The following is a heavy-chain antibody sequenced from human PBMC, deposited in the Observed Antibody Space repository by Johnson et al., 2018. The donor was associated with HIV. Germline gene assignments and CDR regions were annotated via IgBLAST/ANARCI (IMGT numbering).Heavy chain of an antibody. V-gene: IGHV3-66*02. CDR3: AREIIAARPSAFDI. D-gene: IGHD6-6*01. J-gene: IGHJ3*02. CDR2: IYSGGST. CDR1: GFTFSNAW. Sequence: VQLVESGGGLVKPGGSLRLSCAASGFTFSNAWMSWVRQAPGKGLEWVSVIYSGGSTYYADSVKGRFTISRDNSKNTLYLQMNSLRAEDTAVYYCAREIIAARPSAFDIWGQGTMVTVSS.